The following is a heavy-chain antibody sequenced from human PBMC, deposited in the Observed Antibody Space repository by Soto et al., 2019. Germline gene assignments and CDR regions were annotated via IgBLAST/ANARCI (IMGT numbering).Heavy chain of an antibody. V-gene: IGHV4-31*03. CDR2: IYYSGST. J-gene: IGHJ4*02. Sequence: QVQLQESGPGLVKPSLTLSLTCTVSGGSISSGGYYWSWIRQHPGKGLEWIGYIYYSGSTYYNPSLRSRVTIAVDTSKNQFSLKLSSVTAADTAVYYCARPPGGGSCHDYWGQGTLVTVSS. CDR3: ARPPGGGSCHDY. D-gene: IGHD2-15*01. CDR1: GGSISSGGYY.